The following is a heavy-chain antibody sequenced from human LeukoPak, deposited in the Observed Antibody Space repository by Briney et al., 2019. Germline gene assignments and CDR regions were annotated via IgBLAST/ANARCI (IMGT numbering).Heavy chain of an antibody. Sequence: SETLSLTCTVSGYSISSGYYWGWIRQPPGKGLEWIGSIYHSGSTYYNPSPKSRVTISVDTSKNQFSLKLPSVTAADTAVYYCARVVDYMDVWGKGTTVTVSS. V-gene: IGHV4-38-2*02. CDR2: IYHSGST. CDR1: GYSISSGYY. CDR3: ARVVDYMDV. J-gene: IGHJ6*03.